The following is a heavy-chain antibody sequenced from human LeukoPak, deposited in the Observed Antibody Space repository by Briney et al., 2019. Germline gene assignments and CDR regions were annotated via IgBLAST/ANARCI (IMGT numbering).Heavy chain of an antibody. CDR2: IIPIFGTA. D-gene: IGHD3-10*01. V-gene: IGHV1-69*13. CDR1: GGTFSSYA. CDR3: ARSGGSYYGGFDY. Sequence: SVKISCKASGGTFSSYAISWVRRAPGQGLEWMGGIIPIFGTANYAQKFQGRVTITADESTSTAYMELSSLRSEDTAVYYCARSGGSYYGGFDYWGQGTLVTVSS. J-gene: IGHJ4*02.